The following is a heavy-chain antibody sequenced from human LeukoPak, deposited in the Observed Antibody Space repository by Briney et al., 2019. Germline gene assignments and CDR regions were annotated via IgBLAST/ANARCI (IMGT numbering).Heavy chain of an antibody. Sequence: GASVKVSCKASGYTFTSYDINWVRQATGQGLEWMGWMNPNSGNTGYAQKFQGRVTMTRNTSISTAYMELSSLRSEDTAVYYCARVPSYYDFWSGQRSTACDIWGQGTMVTVSS. CDR1: GYTFTSYD. CDR3: ARVPSYYDFWSGQRSTACDI. V-gene: IGHV1-8*01. CDR2: MNPNSGNT. J-gene: IGHJ3*02. D-gene: IGHD3-3*01.